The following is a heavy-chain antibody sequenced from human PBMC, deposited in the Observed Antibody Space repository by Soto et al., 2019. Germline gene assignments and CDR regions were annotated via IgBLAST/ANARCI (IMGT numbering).Heavy chain of an antibody. CDR3: VRTSLVVAVATREDF. D-gene: IGHD2-15*01. J-gene: IGHJ4*02. V-gene: IGHV3-74*01. CDR2: IDSDGSRI. CDR1: GFTFSNYW. Sequence: EVQLVESGGGLVQPGASLRLSCAASGFTFSNYWMHWVRQAPGKGLVWVSRIDSDGSRITYADFVKGLLTISRDNAKNTVYLHMHSLPAEATAVYYCVRTSLVVAVATREDFWGQGTLVTVSS.